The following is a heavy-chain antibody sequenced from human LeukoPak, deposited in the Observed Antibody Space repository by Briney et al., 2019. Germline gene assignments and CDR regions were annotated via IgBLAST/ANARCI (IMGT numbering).Heavy chain of an antibody. J-gene: IGHJ6*03. CDR3: AKDGTYYYDSSGSYYYYYYMDV. V-gene: IGHV3-33*06. CDR2: IWYDGSNK. D-gene: IGHD3-22*01. Sequence: GGSLRLSCAASGFTFSSYGMHWVRQAPGKGLERVAVIWYDGSNKYYADSVKGRFTISRDNSKNTLYLQMNSLRAEDTAVYYCAKDGTYYYDSSGSYYYYYYMDVWGRGTTVTVSS. CDR1: GFTFSSYG.